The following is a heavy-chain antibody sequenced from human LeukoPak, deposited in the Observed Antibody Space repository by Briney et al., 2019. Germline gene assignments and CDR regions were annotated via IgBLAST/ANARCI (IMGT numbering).Heavy chain of an antibody. Sequence: PGGSLRLSCAASGFSFSSYSMNWVRQAPGKRLEWVSSISSSSSYIYYADSVKGRFTISRDNAKNSLYLQMNSLRAEDTAVYYCARFGYCSGGSCEGVDPWGQGTLVTVSS. CDR2: ISSSSSYI. CDR3: ARFGYCSGGSCEGVDP. CDR1: GFSFSSYS. D-gene: IGHD2-15*01. J-gene: IGHJ5*02. V-gene: IGHV3-21*01.